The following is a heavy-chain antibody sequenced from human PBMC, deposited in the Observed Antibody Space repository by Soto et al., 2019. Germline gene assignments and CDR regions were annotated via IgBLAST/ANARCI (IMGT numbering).Heavy chain of an antibody. CDR2: ISGSGGST. CDR3: AKAGYCSSASCKQYYYYYTDV. CDR1: GFTFSSYA. V-gene: IGHV3-23*01. D-gene: IGHD2-2*01. Sequence: GGSLRLSCAASGFTFSSYAMGWVRQAPGKGLEWVSAISGSGGSTYYADSVKGRFTISRDNSKNTLYLQMNSLRAEDTAVYYCAKAGYCSSASCKQYYYYYTDVWGKGTTVTVSS. J-gene: IGHJ6*03.